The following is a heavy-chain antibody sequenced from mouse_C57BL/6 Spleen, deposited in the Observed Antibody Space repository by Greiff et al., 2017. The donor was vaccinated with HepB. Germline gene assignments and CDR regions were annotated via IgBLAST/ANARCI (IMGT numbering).Heavy chain of an antibody. Sequence: VQLQQSGPVLVKPGASVKMSCKASGYTFTDYYMNWVKQSHGKSLEWIGVINPYNGGTSYNQKFKGKATLTVDKSSSTAYMELNSLTSEDSAVYYCARRAYASSTGFAYWGQGTLVTVSA. J-gene: IGHJ3*01. CDR1: GYTFTDYY. D-gene: IGHD1-1*01. V-gene: IGHV1-19*01. CDR2: INPYNGGT. CDR3: ARRAYASSTGFAY.